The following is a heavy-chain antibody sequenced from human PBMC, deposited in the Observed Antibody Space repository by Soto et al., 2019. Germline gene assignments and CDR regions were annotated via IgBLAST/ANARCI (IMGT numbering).Heavy chain of an antibody. CDR3: ARDHQHGNSWAFDY. Sequence: QVQLQESGPGLVKPSETLSLSCAVSGASTSNDDWWTWVRQSPGKGLEWIGEIHHGGNIKYNPSLTSRVTISLDKSKIQLSVKLNSVTAADTAVYYCARDHQHGNSWAFDYWGQGTLVTVSS. J-gene: IGHJ4*02. D-gene: IGHD1-1*01. V-gene: IGHV4-4*02. CDR1: GASTSNDDW. CDR2: IHHGGNI.